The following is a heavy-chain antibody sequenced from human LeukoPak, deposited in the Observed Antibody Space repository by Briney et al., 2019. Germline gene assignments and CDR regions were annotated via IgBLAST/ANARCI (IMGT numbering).Heavy chain of an antibody. CDR1: GFTFSSYS. Sequence: GGSLRLSCAASGFTFSSYSMNWVRQAPGKGLEWVSYISTSSNTIHYADSVKGRFTISRDNAKNSLYLQMNSLTDEDTAVYYCARVDYFESWGQGTLVTVSS. CDR3: ARVDYFES. V-gene: IGHV3-48*02. J-gene: IGHJ4*02. CDR2: ISTSSNTI.